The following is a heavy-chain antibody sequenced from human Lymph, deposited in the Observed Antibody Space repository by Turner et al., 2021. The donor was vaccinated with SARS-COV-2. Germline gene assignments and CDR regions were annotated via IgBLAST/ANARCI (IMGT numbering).Heavy chain of an antibody. CDR3: ARSRDLQSMIRGVDPFDY. Sequence: QVQLVQSGAEEQKPGASVTVVCTGYGFTFTGYYMHWVRQAPGQGLEWMGWINPNSGGTNYPQKFQGRVTMTRDTSISRAYMGQSRRGSDDTAVYYCARSRDLQSMIRGVDPFDYWGQGTLVTVSS. V-gene: IGHV1-2*02. CDR2: INPNSGGT. D-gene: IGHD3-10*01. CDR1: GFTFTGYY. J-gene: IGHJ4*02.